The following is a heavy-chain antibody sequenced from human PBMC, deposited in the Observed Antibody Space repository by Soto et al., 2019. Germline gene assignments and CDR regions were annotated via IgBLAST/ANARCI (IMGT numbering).Heavy chain of an antibody. CDR2: ISYDGSMK. CDR1: GFSFSDYA. CDR3: AREVRLAAIDRAY. D-gene: IGHD2-21*01. Sequence: QVQLLESGGGVVRPGRSLRLSCAASGFSFSDYAIHWVRQAPGKGLEWVSVISYDGSMKYYAESVKGRFTISRDNSKNTVHLRLERWKAEETDIYYCAREVRLAAIDRAYWGQGTVVTVSS. J-gene: IGHJ4*02. V-gene: IGHV3-30*04.